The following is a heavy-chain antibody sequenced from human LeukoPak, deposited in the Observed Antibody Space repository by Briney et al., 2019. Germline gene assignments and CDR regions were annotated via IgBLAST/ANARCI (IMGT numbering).Heavy chain of an antibody. CDR3: ARSSGHATH. CDR1: GDSIGSGGYY. D-gene: IGHD6-19*01. CDR2: IFYNGGS. J-gene: IGHJ1*01. Sequence: SQTLSLTCTVSGDSIGSGGYYWTWIRQHPGRGLEWIGHIFYNGGSYYSPSLKGRVSIAVDASRTQFSLRLTSVTAADTAVYYCARSSGHATHWGQGTLVTVSS. V-gene: IGHV4-31*03.